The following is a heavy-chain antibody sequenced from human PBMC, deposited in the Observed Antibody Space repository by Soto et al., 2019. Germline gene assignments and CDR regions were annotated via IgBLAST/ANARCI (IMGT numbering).Heavy chain of an antibody. V-gene: IGHV3-74*01. J-gene: IGHJ5*02. Sequence: GGSLRPSCAASGFNFSNHWMHWVRQRPAEGLVWVSRITSDGKSKAYAESVKGRFAISRDNAKNTLYLQMNGLTAEDTAVYYCARESGDWPLNWFDPWGQGTLVTVSS. CDR2: ITSDGKSK. CDR1: GFNFSNHW. D-gene: IGHD2-21*02. CDR3: ARESGDWPLNWFDP.